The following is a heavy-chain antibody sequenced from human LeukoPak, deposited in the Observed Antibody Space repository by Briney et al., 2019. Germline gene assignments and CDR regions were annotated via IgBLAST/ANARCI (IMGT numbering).Heavy chain of an antibody. CDR2: IYHSGSI. V-gene: IGHV4-39*01. Sequence: VRQAPGMELEWIGSIYHSGSIYYNPSLKSRLTISVDTSKNQFSLKLSSVTATDTAVYYCARQVRNRLLWFGELLSFDYWGQGTLVTVSS. D-gene: IGHD3-10*01. CDR3: ARQVRNRLLWFGELLSFDY. J-gene: IGHJ4*02.